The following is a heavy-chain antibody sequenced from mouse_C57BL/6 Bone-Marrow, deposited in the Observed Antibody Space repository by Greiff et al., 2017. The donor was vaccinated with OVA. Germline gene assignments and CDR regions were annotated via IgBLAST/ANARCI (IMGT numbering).Heavy chain of an antibody. CDR1: GYSITSDY. J-gene: IGHJ1*03. D-gene: IGHD1-1*01. CDR3: ARLTTVAWYFDV. CDR2: ISYSGST. Sequence: VQLKESGPGLAKPSQTLSLTCSVTGYSITSDYLNWIRKFPGNKLEYMGYISYSGSTYYNPSLKSRISITRDTSKNQYYLQLNSVTTEDTATYYCARLTTVAWYFDVWGTGTTVTVSS. V-gene: IGHV3-8*01.